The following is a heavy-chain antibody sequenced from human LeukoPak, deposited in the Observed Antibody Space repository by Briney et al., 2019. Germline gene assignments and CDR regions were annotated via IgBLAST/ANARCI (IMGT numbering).Heavy chain of an antibody. CDR1: GYTLTELS. V-gene: IGHV1-24*01. CDR3: ATSSIWFRNWFDP. J-gene: IGHJ5*02. Sequence: ASVKASCKVSGYTLTELSMHWVRQAPGKGLEWMGGFDPEDGETIYAQKFQGRVTMTEDTSTDTAYMELSSLRSEDTAVYYCATSSIWFRNWFDPWGQGTLVTVSS. CDR2: FDPEDGET. D-gene: IGHD3-10*01.